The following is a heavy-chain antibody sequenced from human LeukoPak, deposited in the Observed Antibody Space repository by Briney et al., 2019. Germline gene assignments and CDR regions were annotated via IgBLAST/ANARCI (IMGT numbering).Heavy chain of an antibody. CDR1: GFTFSSYA. CDR2: ISGSGGST. CDR3: ARDSLGGSYYRH. Sequence: PGGSLRLSCAASGFTFSSYAMSWVRQAPGKGLEWVSVISGSGGSTYSADSVKGRFTISRDNAKNSLYLQMNSLRAEDTAVYYCARDSLGGSYYRHWGQGTLVTVSS. V-gene: IGHV3-23*01. D-gene: IGHD1-26*01. J-gene: IGHJ4*02.